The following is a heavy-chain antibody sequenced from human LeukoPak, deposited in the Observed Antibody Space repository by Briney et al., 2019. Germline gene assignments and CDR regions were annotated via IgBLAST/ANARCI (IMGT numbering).Heavy chain of an antibody. Sequence: LSGGSLRLSCSASGFTFKSYAMHWVRQAPGKGLEYVSSINTNGANTYYADSVKGRFTISRDNSRNTVYVQMNSLTPEDTAVYYCVKGLDYSSSQMDSWGQETLVTVSS. CDR2: INTNGANT. J-gene: IGHJ4*02. CDR3: VKGLDYSSSQMDS. V-gene: IGHV3-64*05. CDR1: GFTFKSYA. D-gene: IGHD6-6*01.